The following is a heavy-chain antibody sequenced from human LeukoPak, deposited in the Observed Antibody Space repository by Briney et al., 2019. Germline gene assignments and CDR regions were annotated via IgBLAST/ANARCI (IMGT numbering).Heavy chain of an antibody. J-gene: IGHJ6*02. CDR2: ISGDGGST. V-gene: IGHV3-43*02. Sequence: GGSLRLSCAASGFTFEHYAMHWVRQTPGKGLEWVSLISGDGGSTYYADSVKGRFTISRDNSKNSLYLQMNSLRTDDTALFYCAKAHSDNDLFYYYYMDVWGQGTTVTVSS. CDR3: AKAHSDNDLFYYYYMDV. D-gene: IGHD5-12*01. CDR1: GFTFEHYA.